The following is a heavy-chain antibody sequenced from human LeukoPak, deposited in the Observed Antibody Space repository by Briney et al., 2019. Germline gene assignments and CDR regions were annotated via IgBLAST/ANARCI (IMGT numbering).Heavy chain of an antibody. CDR1: GGSITGYY. CDR3: ARFIKYYDSSGHYLDF. Sequence: SETLSLTCTVSGGSITGYYWSWIRQPPWKGLEWIGHIYHTGSATPNASLESRLTMSVDTSKNQFSLRLRSVTAADTAVYYCARFIKYYDSSGHYLDFWGRGTLVTVTT. CDR2: IYHTGSA. V-gene: IGHV4-4*09. D-gene: IGHD3-22*01. J-gene: IGHJ4*02.